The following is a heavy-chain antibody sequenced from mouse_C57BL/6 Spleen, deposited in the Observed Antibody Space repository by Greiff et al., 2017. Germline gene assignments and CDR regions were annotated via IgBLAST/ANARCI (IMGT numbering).Heavy chain of an antibody. Sequence: EVQGVESGEGLVKPGGSLKLSCAASRFTFSSYAMSWVRQTPEKRLEWVAYISSGGDYIYYADTVKGRFTISRDNARNTLYLQMSSLKSEDTAMYYCTRDGNLYYCDYWGQGTTLTVSS. V-gene: IGHV5-9-1*02. J-gene: IGHJ2*01. CDR2: ISSGGDYI. CDR1: RFTFSSYA. CDR3: TRDGNLYYCDY. D-gene: IGHD2-1*01.